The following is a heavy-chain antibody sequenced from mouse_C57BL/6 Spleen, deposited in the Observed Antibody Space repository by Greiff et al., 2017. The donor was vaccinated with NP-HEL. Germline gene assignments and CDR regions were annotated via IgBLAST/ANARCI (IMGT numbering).Heavy chain of an antibody. V-gene: IGHV1-80*01. Sequence: ESGAELVKPGASVKISCKASGYAFSSYWMNWVKQRPGKGLEWIGQIYPGDGDTNYNGKFKGKATLTADKSSSTAYMQLSSLTSEDSAVYFCARGEGYDGAMDYWGQGTSVTVSS. J-gene: IGHJ4*01. D-gene: IGHD2-3*01. CDR1: GYAFSSYW. CDR2: IYPGDGDT. CDR3: ARGEGYDGAMDY.